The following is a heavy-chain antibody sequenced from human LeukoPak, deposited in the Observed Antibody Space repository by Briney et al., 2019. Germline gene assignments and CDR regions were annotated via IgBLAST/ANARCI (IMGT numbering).Heavy chain of an antibody. J-gene: IGHJ4*02. Sequence: PGGSLRLSCAASGFTFSNYWMHWVRQAPGKGLVWVSRINSGGSNTGYADFVKGRFTISRDNSRNTLHLQMSSLRVEDTAVYYCVKDSSSGSYFDYWGQGTLVTVSS. D-gene: IGHD3-10*01. CDR2: INSGGSNT. CDR3: VKDSSSGSYFDY. V-gene: IGHV3-74*01. CDR1: GFTFSNYW.